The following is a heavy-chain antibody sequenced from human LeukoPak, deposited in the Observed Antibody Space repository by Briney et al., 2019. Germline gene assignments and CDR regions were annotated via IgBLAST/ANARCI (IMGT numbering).Heavy chain of an antibody. CDR1: GFTFSSYA. CDR2: ISGSGGST. J-gene: IGHJ5*02. CDR3: ARGGGSSWFLLDP. Sequence: GGSLRLSCAASGFTFSSYAMSWVRQAPGKGLEWVSAISGSGGSTYYADSVKGRFTISRDNAKNSLYLQMNSLRAEDTAVYYCARGGGSSWFLLDPWGQGTLVTVSS. D-gene: IGHD6-13*01. V-gene: IGHV3-23*01.